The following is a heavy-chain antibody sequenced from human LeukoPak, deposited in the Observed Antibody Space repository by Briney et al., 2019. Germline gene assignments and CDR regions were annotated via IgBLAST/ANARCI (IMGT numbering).Heavy chain of an antibody. CDR1: GYTFTSYY. CDR2: INPEGGST. J-gene: IGHJ4*02. Sequence: ASVKVSCKASGYTFTSYYMHWVRQAPGQGLEWVGLINPEGGSTSYAQKFQGRVTMTRDTSTSTVYMELSSLRSEDTAVYYCANRRFDYWGQGTLVTVFS. V-gene: IGHV1-46*01. CDR3: ANRRFDY.